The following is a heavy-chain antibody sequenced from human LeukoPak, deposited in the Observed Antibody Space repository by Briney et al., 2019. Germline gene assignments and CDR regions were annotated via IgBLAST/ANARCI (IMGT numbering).Heavy chain of an antibody. D-gene: IGHD6-6*01. CDR1: GGTFSSYA. V-gene: IGHV1-69*05. Sequence: SVKVSCKASGGTFSSYAISWVRQAPGQGLEWMGGIIPIFGTANYAQKFQGRVTITTDESTSTAYMELSSLRSEDTAVYYCARDRWSSSSSEGTFDIWGQGTMVIVSS. J-gene: IGHJ3*02. CDR2: IIPIFGTA. CDR3: ARDRWSSSSSEGTFDI.